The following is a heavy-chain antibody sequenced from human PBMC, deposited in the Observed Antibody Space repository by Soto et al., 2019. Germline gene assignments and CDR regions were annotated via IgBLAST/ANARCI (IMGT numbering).Heavy chain of an antibody. D-gene: IGHD2-15*01. CDR3: ARGGAYSPYFKFDY. J-gene: IGHJ4*02. Sequence: QVQLQQWGAGLLKPSETLSLTCAVYGGSFSGYYWSWIRQPPGKGLEWIGEINHSGSTNYTPSLKSRVTITVDTSKNQFSLKLSSVTAADTAVYYCARGGAYSPYFKFDYWGQGTLVTVSS. CDR2: INHSGST. V-gene: IGHV4-34*01. CDR1: GGSFSGYY.